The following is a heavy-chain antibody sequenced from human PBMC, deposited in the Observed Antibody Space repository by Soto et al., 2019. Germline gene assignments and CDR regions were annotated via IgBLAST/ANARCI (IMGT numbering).Heavy chain of an antibody. D-gene: IGHD2-2*01. CDR2: INHSGST. CDR3: ARSEVPAAFDY. V-gene: IGHV4-34*01. J-gene: IGHJ4*02. CDR1: GGCFSGYY. Sequence: SETLSLTCAVYGGCFSGYYWSWIRQPPGKGLEWIGEINHSGSTNYNPSLKSRVTISVDTSKNQFSLKLSSVTAADTAVYYCARSEVPAAFDYWGQGTLVTVSS.